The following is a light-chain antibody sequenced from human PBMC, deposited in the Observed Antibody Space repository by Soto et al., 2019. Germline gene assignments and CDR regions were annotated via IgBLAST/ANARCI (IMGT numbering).Light chain of an antibody. Sequence: EIVLTQSPGTLSLSPGDRATLSCRASQTVSNNYLAWCQQKPGQAPRVIMYGASRRATGIPDRFSGGGSGTDFTLTISRLEPEDFAVYYCQQYDYWPRTFGQGTKVDIK. CDR3: QQYDYWPRT. J-gene: IGKJ1*01. V-gene: IGKV3-20*01. CDR1: QTVSNNY. CDR2: GAS.